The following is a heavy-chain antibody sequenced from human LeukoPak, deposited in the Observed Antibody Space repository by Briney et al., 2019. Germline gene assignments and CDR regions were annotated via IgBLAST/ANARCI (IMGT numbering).Heavy chain of an antibody. J-gene: IGHJ4*02. Sequence: SETLSLTCTVSGGSISSSSYYWGWIRQPPGKGLEWIGSIYYSGSTYYNPSLKSRATISVDTSKNQFSLKLSSVTAADTAVYYCARFSSSWYYFDYWGQGTLVTVSS. V-gene: IGHV4-39*07. CDR2: IYYSGST. CDR3: ARFSSSWYYFDY. CDR1: GGSISSSSYY. D-gene: IGHD6-13*01.